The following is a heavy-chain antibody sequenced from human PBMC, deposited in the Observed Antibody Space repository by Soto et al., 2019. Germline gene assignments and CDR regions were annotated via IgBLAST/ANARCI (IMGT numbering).Heavy chain of an antibody. J-gene: IGHJ6*02. Sequence: ASVKVSCKASGYTFTTYGISWVRQAPGQGLEWMGWINTHNGNTNYAQNFQGRVIMTADTSTSTAYMELRSLRSDDTAVYYCTREGSAPYYYYGMDAWGQGTTVPVSS. CDR3: TREGSAPYYYYGMDA. V-gene: IGHV1-18*01. CDR2: INTHNGNT. D-gene: IGHD3-10*01. CDR1: GYTFTTYG.